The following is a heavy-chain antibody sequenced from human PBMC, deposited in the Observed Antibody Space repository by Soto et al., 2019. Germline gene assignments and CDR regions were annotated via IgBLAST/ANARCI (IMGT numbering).Heavy chain of an antibody. V-gene: IGHV4-34*01. CDR3: ARGDYCSGGSCYSGDP. Sequence: PSETLSLTCAVYGGSFSGYYWSWIRQPPGKGLEWIGEINHSGSTNYNPSLKSRVTISVDTSKNQFSLNLSSVTAADTAVYYCARGDYCSGGSCYSGDPWGQGTLVTVSS. CDR1: GGSFSGYY. J-gene: IGHJ5*02. CDR2: INHSGST. D-gene: IGHD2-15*01.